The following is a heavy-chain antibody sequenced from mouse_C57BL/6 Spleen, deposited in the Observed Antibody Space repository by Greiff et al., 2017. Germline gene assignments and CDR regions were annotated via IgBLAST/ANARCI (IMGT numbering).Heavy chain of an antibody. D-gene: IGHD2-2*01. Sequence: EVQLQQSGGGLVKPGGSLKLSCAASGFTFSDYGMHWVRQAPEKGLEWVAYISSGSSTIYYADTVKGRFTISRDNAKNTLFLQMTSLRSEDTAMYYCARLGYYYAMDYWGQGTSVTVSS. CDR3: ARLGYYYAMDY. V-gene: IGHV5-17*01. CDR1: GFTFSDYG. J-gene: IGHJ4*01. CDR2: ISSGSSTI.